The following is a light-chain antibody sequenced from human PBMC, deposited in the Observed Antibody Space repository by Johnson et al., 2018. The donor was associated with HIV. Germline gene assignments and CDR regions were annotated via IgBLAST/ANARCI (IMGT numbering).Light chain of an antibody. Sequence: QSVLTQSPSVSAAPGQKVTISCSGSSSNIGNNYVSWYQQLPGTAPKLLIYENNKRPSGIADRFSDTKSGTSATLGITGLQTGEGADYYCGTWDSGLSAHYVFGTGTKVTVL. V-gene: IGLV1-51*02. J-gene: IGLJ1*01. CDR3: GTWDSGLSAHYV. CDR1: SSNIGNNY. CDR2: ENN.